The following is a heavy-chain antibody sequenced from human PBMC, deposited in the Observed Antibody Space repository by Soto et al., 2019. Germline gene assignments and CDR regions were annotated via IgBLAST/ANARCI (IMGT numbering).Heavy chain of an antibody. V-gene: IGHV3-23*01. CDR3: ATSPQIEWLRFGY. Sequence: EVQLLESGEGWVHPGGSLGLSCAASGSPFGPFPIRWFRQAPGKGLEWVPAVGGSGGSTYYADSVKGRFTISRDNSKNVLWLQMNSLRAEDTAVYYCATSPQIEWLRFGYWGQGTLVTVSS. J-gene: IGHJ4*02. CDR2: VGGSGGST. CDR1: GSPFGPFP. D-gene: IGHD5-12*01.